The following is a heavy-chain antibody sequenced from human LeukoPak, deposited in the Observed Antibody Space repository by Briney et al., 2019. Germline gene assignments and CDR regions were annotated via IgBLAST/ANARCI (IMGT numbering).Heavy chain of an antibody. D-gene: IGHD6-6*01. Sequence: PGGSLRLSCAASGFSFTNAWMNWVRQAPGKGLECIGNIYYSGSTYYNPSLKSRVTISVDTSKNQFSLKLSSVTAADTAVYYCARGSWQLAEEVYWGQGTLVTVSS. CDR2: IYYSGST. CDR1: GFSFTNAW. CDR3: ARGSWQLAEEVY. J-gene: IGHJ4*02. V-gene: IGHV4-4*02.